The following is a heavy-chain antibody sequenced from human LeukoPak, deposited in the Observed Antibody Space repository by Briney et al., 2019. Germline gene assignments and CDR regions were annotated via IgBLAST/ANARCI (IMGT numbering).Heavy chain of an antibody. Sequence: PGGSLRLSCAASGFTFSSCSMNWVRQAPGKGLEWVSSISSSGSDIYYADSVKGRFTISRDNAENSLYLQMNSLRAEDTAVYYCARDREPYCTGGTCYSTGDYWGQGSLVTVSS. J-gene: IGHJ4*02. D-gene: IGHD2-15*01. CDR1: GFTFSSCS. V-gene: IGHV3-21*06. CDR2: ISSSGSDI. CDR3: ARDREPYCTGGTCYSTGDY.